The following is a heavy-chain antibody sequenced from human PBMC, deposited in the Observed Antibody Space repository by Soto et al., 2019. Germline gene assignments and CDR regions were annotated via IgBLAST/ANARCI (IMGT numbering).Heavy chain of an antibody. CDR3: TRDRGRRYNDGRGYYYSAY. Sequence: QVHLVQSGAEVKKPGSSVKVSCKASGGTFSSYAISGVRQAPGQGLEWMGRFIAIFGTTNYAQKFQGRVTITADESTSTPYMELSSLRSEDTAVYYCTRDRGRRYNDGRGYYYSAYWGQGTLVTVSS. J-gene: IGHJ4*02. D-gene: IGHD3-22*01. V-gene: IGHV1-69*18. CDR1: GGTFSSYA. CDR2: FIAIFGTT.